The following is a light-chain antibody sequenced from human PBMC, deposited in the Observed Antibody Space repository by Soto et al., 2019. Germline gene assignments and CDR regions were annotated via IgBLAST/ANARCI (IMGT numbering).Light chain of an antibody. J-gene: IGLJ1*01. CDR3: SSYTSTNTPYV. CDR1: SSDLGGSKY. Sequence: QSALTQPASVSGSLGQSITFSCTGTSSDLGGSKYVSWYQQHPGKAPKLMLYEVNSRPSGVSGRFSGSKSGNTASLTISGLQAEDEATYYCSSYTSTNTPYVFGTGTKLTVL. CDR2: EVN. V-gene: IGLV2-14*01.